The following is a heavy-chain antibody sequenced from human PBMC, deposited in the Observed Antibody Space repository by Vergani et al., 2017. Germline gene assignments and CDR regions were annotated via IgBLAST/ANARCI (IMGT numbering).Heavy chain of an antibody. CDR1: GFTFSDHG. Sequence: VHLVESGGGVVQPGRSLRLSCAASGFTFSDHGMTWARQAPGKGLEWVSTISADGDSTFYAESVRGRFTISRDNSKNTVFLQMSSLRAEDTAVYYCVKKWLTNEEVDHWGQGTLVTVSS. CDR2: ISADGDST. CDR3: VKKWLTNEEVDH. D-gene: IGHD5-12*01. V-gene: IGHV3-23*04. J-gene: IGHJ4*02.